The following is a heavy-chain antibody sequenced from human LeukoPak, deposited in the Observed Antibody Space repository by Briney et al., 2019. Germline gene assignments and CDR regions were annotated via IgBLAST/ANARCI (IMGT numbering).Heavy chain of an antibody. CDR2: IYSGGYT. V-gene: IGHV3-53*01. CDR1: GFTVSSNY. D-gene: IGHD6-19*01. J-gene: IGHJ4*02. Sequence: PGGSLRLSCAASGFTVSSNYMSWVRQALGKWLDWVSVIYSGGYTYYVDSVKGRLTISRDNSKNTVYLQMSCLRAEDTALYYCATSRAVAGAIDYWGQGTLVTVSS. CDR3: ATSRAVAGAIDY.